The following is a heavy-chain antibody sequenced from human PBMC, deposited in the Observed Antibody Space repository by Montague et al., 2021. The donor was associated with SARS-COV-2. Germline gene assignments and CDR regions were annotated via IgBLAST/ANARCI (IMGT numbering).Heavy chain of an antibody. CDR2: ISSSSSYI. Sequence: SLSLSLAASGFTFSSYSMNWVRQAPGKGLEWVSSISSSSSYIYYADSVKGRFTISRDNAKNSLYLQMNSLRAEDTAVYYCARGFNCSGGSCYSEDGNYYYYYGMDVWGQGTTVTVSS. CDR1: GFTFSSYS. V-gene: IGHV3-21*01. D-gene: IGHD2-15*01. CDR3: ARGFNCSGGSCYSEDGNYYYYYGMDV. J-gene: IGHJ6*02.